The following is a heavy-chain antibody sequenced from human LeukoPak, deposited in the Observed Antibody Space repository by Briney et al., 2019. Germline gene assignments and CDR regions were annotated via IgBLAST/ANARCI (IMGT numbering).Heavy chain of an antibody. CDR3: ARDKGMRGPAAKALDP. D-gene: IGHD2-2*01. Sequence: SETLSLTCTVSGGSISSYYWSWIRQPPGKGLEWLGYIYYSGSTNYHPSLKSRVTISVDTSKNQFSLKLSSVTAADTAVYYCARDKGMRGPAAKALDPWGQGTLVTVSS. J-gene: IGHJ5*02. V-gene: IGHV4-59*01. CDR2: IYYSGST. CDR1: GGSISSYY.